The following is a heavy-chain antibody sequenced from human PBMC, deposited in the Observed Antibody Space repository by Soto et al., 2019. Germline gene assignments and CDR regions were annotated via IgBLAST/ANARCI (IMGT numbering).Heavy chain of an antibody. CDR3: ARDAPYSSGWAWDY. CDR2: ISSSSSTI. CDR1: GFTFSSYS. Sequence: GGSLRLSCAASGFTFSSYSMNWVRQAPGKGLEWVSYISSSSSTIYYADSVKGRFTISRDNAKNSLYLQMNSLRAEDTAVYYCARDAPYSSGWAWDYWGQGTLVTVSS. D-gene: IGHD6-19*01. J-gene: IGHJ4*02. V-gene: IGHV3-48*01.